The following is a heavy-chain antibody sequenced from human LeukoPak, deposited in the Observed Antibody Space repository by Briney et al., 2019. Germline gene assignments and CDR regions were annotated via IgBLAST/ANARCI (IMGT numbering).Heavy chain of an antibody. CDR3: AKHSRTGYSGYDNGFDI. J-gene: IGHJ3*02. V-gene: IGHV4-39*01. CDR1: GGSISSSSYY. CDR2: IYYSGRT. D-gene: IGHD5-12*01. Sequence: SETLSLTCTVSGGSISSSSYYWDWIRQPPGKGLEWIGSIYYSGRTYYNPSLKSRVSPFPDTSKNQFSLKLTSVTAADTAVYYCAKHSRTGYSGYDNGFDICGQRAIFSASS.